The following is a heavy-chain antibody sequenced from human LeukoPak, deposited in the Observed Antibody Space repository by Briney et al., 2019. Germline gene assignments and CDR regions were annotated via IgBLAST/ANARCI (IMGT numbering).Heavy chain of an antibody. CDR3: ARGYDFWSGLVGGWFDP. D-gene: IGHD3-3*01. CDR1: GASISSDGYS. J-gene: IGHJ5*02. Sequence: SETLSLTCTVSGASISSDGYSWSWIRQPPGKGLECIGYIYSSGSTYYNPSLKSRVTISVDTSNNQFSLKLSSVTAADTAVYYCARGYDFWSGLVGGWFDPWGQGTLVTVSS. CDR2: IYSSGST. V-gene: IGHV4-30-4*07.